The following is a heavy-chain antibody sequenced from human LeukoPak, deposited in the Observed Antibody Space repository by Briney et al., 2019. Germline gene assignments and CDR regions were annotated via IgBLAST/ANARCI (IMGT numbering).Heavy chain of an antibody. V-gene: IGHV3-23*01. CDR3: AKSLSGATTGFDY. J-gene: IGHJ4*02. D-gene: IGHD1-26*01. Sequence: GGSLRLSCAASGFTFSSYAMSWVRQAPGKGLEWVSAISGSGGSTYYADSVKGRFTVSRDNSKNTLYLQMNSLRAEDTAVYYCAKSLSGATTGFDYWGQGTLVTVSS. CDR2: ISGSGGST. CDR1: GFTFSSYA.